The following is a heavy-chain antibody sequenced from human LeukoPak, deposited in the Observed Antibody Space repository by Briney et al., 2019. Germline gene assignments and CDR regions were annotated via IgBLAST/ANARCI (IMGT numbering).Heavy chain of an antibody. D-gene: IGHD3-10*01. J-gene: IGHJ4*02. V-gene: IGHV3-23*01. Sequence: GGSLRLSCPASGFTFSSYAMHWVRQAPGKGLGWVSAISGRGGSTYYADSVKGRFTISRDNSKNTLYLQMNSPRAEDTAVYYCAKVGEPYGSGSYYVDYWGQGTLVTVSS. CDR3: AKVGEPYGSGSYYVDY. CDR1: GFTFSSYA. CDR2: ISGRGGST.